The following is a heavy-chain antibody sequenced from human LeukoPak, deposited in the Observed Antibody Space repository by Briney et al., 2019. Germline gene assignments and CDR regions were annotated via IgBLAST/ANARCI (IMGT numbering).Heavy chain of an antibody. J-gene: IGHJ4*02. CDR1: GFTFSSYG. CDR2: ISYDGSNK. V-gene: IGHV3-30*18. Sequence: GGSLRLSCAASGFTFSSYGMHWVRQAPGKGLEWVAVISYDGSNKYYADSVKGRFTISRDNSKNTLYLQMNSLRAEDTAVYYCAKGGYYYGSGSYFWGQGTLVTVSS. D-gene: IGHD3-10*01. CDR3: AKGGYYYGSGSYF.